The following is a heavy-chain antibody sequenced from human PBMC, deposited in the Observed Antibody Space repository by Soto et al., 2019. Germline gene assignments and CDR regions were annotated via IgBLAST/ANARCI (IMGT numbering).Heavy chain of an antibody. D-gene: IGHD2-15*01. J-gene: IGHJ6*02. V-gene: IGHV4-34*01. Sequence: PSEPLSLTCAVYGGSFSGYYCSWIRQPPGKGLEWIGEINHSGSTNYNPSLKSRVTISVDTSKNQFSLKLSSVTAADTAVYYCERDRLSWTYYYYGMDVWGQGTTVTVSS. CDR2: INHSGST. CDR3: ERDRLSWTYYYYGMDV. CDR1: GGSFSGYY.